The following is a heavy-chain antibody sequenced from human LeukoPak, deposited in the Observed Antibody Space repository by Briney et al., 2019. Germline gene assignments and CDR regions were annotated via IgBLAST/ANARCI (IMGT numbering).Heavy chain of an antibody. Sequence: GGSLRLSCAASGFTFSSYSMNWVRQAPGKGLEWVSSISSSSSYIYYADSVKGRFTISRDNAKNSLYLQMNSLRAEDTAVYYCARDLLGQQLAPFDPWGQGTLVTVSS. CDR3: ARDLLGQQLAPFDP. J-gene: IGHJ5*02. CDR1: GFTFSSYS. CDR2: ISSSSSYI. D-gene: IGHD6-13*01. V-gene: IGHV3-21*01.